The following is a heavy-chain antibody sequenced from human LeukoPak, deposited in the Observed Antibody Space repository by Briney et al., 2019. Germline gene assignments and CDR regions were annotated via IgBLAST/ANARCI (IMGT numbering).Heavy chain of an antibody. CDR1: GLTFSSYS. D-gene: IGHD2-2*01. CDR2: ISSSSSTI. V-gene: IGHV3-48*01. J-gene: IGHJ4*02. CDR3: ARAMWGYCSSTSCSCDY. Sequence: GGSLRLSCAASGLTFSSYSMNWVRQAPGKGLEWVSYISSSSSTIYYADSVKGRFTISRDNAKNSLYLQMNSLRAEDTAVYYCARAMWGYCSSTSCSCDYWGQGTLVTVSS.